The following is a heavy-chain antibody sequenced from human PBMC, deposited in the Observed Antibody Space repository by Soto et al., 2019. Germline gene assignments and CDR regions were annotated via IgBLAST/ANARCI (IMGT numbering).Heavy chain of an antibody. CDR2: ISGNGGNT. D-gene: IGHD3-22*01. V-gene: IGHV3-23*01. J-gene: IGHJ4*02. CDR1: GFTFSSYA. Sequence: GGSLRLSCAASGFTFSSYAMAWFRLAPGKGLEWVSAISGNGGNTYYADSVKGRLTISRDNSRNTVYVQMNSLRAEDTAIYYCAKADASGYNSLLFDYWGQGTLVTVSS. CDR3: AKADASGYNSLLFDY.